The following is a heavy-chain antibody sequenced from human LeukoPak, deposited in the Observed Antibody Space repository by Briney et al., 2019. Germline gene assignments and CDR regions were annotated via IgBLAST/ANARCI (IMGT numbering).Heavy chain of an antibody. D-gene: IGHD3-22*01. CDR3: AKDSDRTYYYYGMDV. J-gene: IGHJ6*02. CDR2: ISGDGGST. V-gene: IGHV3-43*02. Sequence: GGSLRLSCAASGFTFDDYAMHWVRHAPGKGLEWVSLISGDGGSTYCADSVKGRFTISRDNSKNSLYLQMNSLRAEDTALYYCAKDSDRTYYYYGMDVWGQGNTVTVSS. CDR1: GFTFDDYA.